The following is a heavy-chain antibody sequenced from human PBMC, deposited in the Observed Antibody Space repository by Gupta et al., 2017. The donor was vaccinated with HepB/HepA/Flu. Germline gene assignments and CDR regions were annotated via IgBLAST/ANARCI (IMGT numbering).Heavy chain of an antibody. V-gene: IGHV3-11*04. CDR2: IRSSGFTT. D-gene: IGHD1-1*01. CDR1: GLLLTDHY. J-gene: IGHJ3*01. Sequence: QVQLVESGGGLVKPGGSLRLSCGASGLLLTDHYMSWVRLAPGKGLEWISYIRSSGFTTSYVVFGKGRFTISRDNAKYSLFLQITAPSDADTALYYGVGDRYWNDTDGFNV. CDR3: VGDRYWNDTDGFNV.